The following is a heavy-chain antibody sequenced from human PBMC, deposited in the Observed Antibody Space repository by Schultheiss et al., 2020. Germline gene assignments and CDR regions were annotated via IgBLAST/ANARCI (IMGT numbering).Heavy chain of an antibody. Sequence: SETLSLTCTVSGDSISSGSFYWGWIRQPPGKGLEWIGSIYYSGSTYYNPSLKSRVTISVDTSKNQFSLKLSSVTAADTAVYYCARAKWSGGMDVWGQGTTVTVSS. CDR1: GDSISSGSFY. CDR3: ARAKWSGGMDV. D-gene: IGHD3-10*02. V-gene: IGHV4-39*01. J-gene: IGHJ6*02. CDR2: IYYSGST.